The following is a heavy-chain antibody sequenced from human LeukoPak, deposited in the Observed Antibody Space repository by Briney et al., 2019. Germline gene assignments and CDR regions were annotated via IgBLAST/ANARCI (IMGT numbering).Heavy chain of an antibody. CDR2: IYSGVGT. J-gene: IGHJ3*02. D-gene: IGHD3-16*02. CDR1: GFNVNSNY. CDR3: ARRYLNDAFDI. V-gene: IGHV3-53*01. Sequence: GGSLRLSCAASGFNVNSNYMSWVRQAPGKGLEWVSVIYSGVGTFYAGSVKGRFTISRDNSKNTLYLQMNSLRAEDTAVYYCARRYLNDAFDIWGQGTMVTVSS.